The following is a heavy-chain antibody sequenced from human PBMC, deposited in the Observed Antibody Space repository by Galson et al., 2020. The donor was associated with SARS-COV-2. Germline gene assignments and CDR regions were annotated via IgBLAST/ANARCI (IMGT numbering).Heavy chain of an antibody. D-gene: IGHD4-4*01. CDR3: VRDLSTVQYYLPDY. V-gene: IGHV3-30*01. CDR1: GFTFSTYA. Sequence: GGSLRLSCTASGFTFSTYAMHWVRQAPGKALEWVALISSDGNSKFYADAVKGRFTISRDNSKNTLFQQMNSLRAEDTAVYYCVRDLSTVQYYLPDYWGQGTLVTVSS. J-gene: IGHJ4*02. CDR2: ISSDGNSK.